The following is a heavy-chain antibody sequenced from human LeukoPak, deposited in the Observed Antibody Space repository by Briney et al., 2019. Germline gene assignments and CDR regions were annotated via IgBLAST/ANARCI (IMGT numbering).Heavy chain of an antibody. CDR1: GFTFTSSA. V-gene: IGHV1-58*02. D-gene: IGHD3-10*01. CDR3: GADLTMVRGVPRWFDP. J-gene: IGHJ5*02. CDR2: IVVGSGNT. Sequence: GASVKVSCKASGFTFTSSAMQWVRQARGQRLEWIGWIVVGSGNTNYAQKFQERVAITRDMSTSTTYMELSSLRSKDTAVYYCGADLTMVRGVPRWFDPWGQGTLVTVSS.